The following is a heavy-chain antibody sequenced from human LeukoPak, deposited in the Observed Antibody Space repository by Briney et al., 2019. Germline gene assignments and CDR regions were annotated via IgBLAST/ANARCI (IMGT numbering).Heavy chain of an antibody. V-gene: IGHV4-38-2*02. CDR1: GYSISSGYY. CDR2: IYHSGST. D-gene: IGHD3-22*01. Sequence: SETLSLTCTVSGYSISSGYYWGWIRQPPGKGLEWIGTIYHSGSTYYNPSLKSRVTISVDTSKNQFSLKLSSVTVADTAVYYCARGENYYDSSGYYYNYWGQGTLVTVSS. CDR3: ARGENYYDSSGYYYNY. J-gene: IGHJ4*02.